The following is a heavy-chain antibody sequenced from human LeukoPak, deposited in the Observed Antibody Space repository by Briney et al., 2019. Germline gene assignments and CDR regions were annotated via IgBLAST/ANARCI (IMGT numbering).Heavy chain of an antibody. D-gene: IGHD3-10*01. V-gene: IGHV3-23*01. J-gene: IGHJ4*02. CDR2: ISGSGGTT. CDR1: GFTFSSYW. Sequence: GGSLRLSCAASGFTFSSYWMHWVRQAPGRGLVWVSGISGSGGTTYYVDSVKGRFTISRDKSKNTLYLQMNSLRVEDTAVYYCAKGYYYGSGSYLVDYWGQGTLVTVSS. CDR3: AKGYYYGSGSYLVDY.